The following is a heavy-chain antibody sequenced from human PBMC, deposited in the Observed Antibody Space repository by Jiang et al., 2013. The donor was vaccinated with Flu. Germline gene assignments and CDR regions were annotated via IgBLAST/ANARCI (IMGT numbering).Heavy chain of an antibody. CDR3: AHRPGAFDY. CDR2: IYWDDDK. D-gene: IGHD7-27*01. Sequence: IYWDDDKRYSPSLKSRLTITKDTSKNQVVLTMTNMDPVDTATYYCAHRPGAFDYWGQGTLVTVSS. V-gene: IGHV2-5*02. J-gene: IGHJ4*02.